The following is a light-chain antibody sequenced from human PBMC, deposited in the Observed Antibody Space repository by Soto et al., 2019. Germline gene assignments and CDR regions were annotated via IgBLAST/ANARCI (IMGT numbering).Light chain of an antibody. CDR2: GAS. CDR1: QSVSSK. V-gene: IGKV3-15*01. J-gene: IGKJ1*01. CDR3: QQHYIHWT. Sequence: EIVLTQSPATLSVSPGERATLSCRASQSVSSKLAWYQQKPGQAPRLLIYGASTRATGIPARFSGSGSGTEFTLSISSLQPDDFATYYCQQHYIHWTFGQGTKVDIK.